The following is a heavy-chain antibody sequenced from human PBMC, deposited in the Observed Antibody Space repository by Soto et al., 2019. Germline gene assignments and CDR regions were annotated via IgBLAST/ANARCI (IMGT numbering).Heavy chain of an antibody. J-gene: IGHJ3*02. V-gene: IGHV1-46*03. CDR3: ATSGSIAVAAFDI. CDR1: GYTFTSYY. CDR2: INPSGGGT. D-gene: IGHD6-19*01. Sequence: VASVKVSCKASGYTFTSYYMHWVRQAPGQGLEWMGIINPSGGGTSYAQKFQGRVTMTRDTSTSTVYMELSSLRSEDTAVYYCATSGSIAVAAFDIWGQGTMVTVSS.